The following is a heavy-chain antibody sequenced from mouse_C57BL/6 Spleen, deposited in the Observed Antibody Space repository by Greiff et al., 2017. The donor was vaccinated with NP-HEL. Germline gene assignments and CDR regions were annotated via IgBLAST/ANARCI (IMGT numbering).Heavy chain of an antibody. CDR1: GYTFTDYN. CDR2: INPNNGGT. D-gene: IGHD4-1*01. J-gene: IGHJ4*01. CDR3: ARRSLAPNWGQGAMDY. Sequence: EVQLQESGPELVKPGASVKMSCKASGYTFTDYNMHWVKQSHGKSLEWIGYINPNNGGTSYNQKFKGKATLTVNKSSSTAYMELRSLTSEDSAVYYCARRSLAPNWGQGAMDYWGQGTSVTVSS. V-gene: IGHV1-22*01.